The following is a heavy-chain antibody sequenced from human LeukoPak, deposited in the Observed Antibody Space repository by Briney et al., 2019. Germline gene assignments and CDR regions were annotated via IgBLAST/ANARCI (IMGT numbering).Heavy chain of an antibody. CDR3: AKDISSGSSSVV. D-gene: IGHD6-6*01. V-gene: IGHV3-9*01. Sequence: GGSLRLSCAASGFTFDDYAMHWVRQAPGKGLEWVSGISWNSGSIGYADSVKGRFTISRDDAKNSLYLQMNSLRAEDTALYYCAKDISSGSSSVVWGQGTLVTVSS. CDR1: GFTFDDYA. J-gene: IGHJ4*02. CDR2: ISWNSGSI.